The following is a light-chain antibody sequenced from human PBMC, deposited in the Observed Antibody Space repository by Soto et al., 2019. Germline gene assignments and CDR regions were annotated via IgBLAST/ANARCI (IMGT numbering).Light chain of an antibody. J-gene: IGKJ2*01. CDR2: AAS. CDR1: QGISNL. CDR3: LQENTYPVP. V-gene: IGKV1-17*01. Sequence: DIQMTQSPSSLSASVGDRVTITCRASQGISNLLGWFQHKPGKAPKRLIYAASSLQGGVPSRFSGSGSGTEIPLQITGLQAEDFAKYYFLQENTYPVPFGQGNKVGNK.